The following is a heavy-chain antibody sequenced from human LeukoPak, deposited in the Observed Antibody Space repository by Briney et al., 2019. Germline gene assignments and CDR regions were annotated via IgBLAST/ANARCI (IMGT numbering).Heavy chain of an antibody. Sequence: ASVKVSCKASGGTFSSYTISWVRQAPGQGLEWMGGIIPIFGTPNYAQKFQGRVTITTDESTSTAYMELSSLRSEDTAVYYCAREVPPDCSSTSCSIYNWFDPWGQGALVTVSS. D-gene: IGHD2-2*01. CDR3: AREVPPDCSSTSCSIYNWFDP. CDR1: GGTFSSYT. J-gene: IGHJ5*02. CDR2: IIPIFGTP. V-gene: IGHV1-69*05.